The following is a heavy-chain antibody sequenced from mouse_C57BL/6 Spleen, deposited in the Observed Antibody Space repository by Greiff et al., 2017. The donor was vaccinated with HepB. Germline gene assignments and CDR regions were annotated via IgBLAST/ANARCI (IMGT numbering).Heavy chain of an antibody. CDR3: ARGTYYYGNSSWFAY. CDR2: ISYDGSN. Sequence: DVKLQESGPGLVKPSQSLSLTCSVTGYSITSGYYWNWIRQFPGNKLEWMGYISYDGSNNYNPSLKNRISITRDTSKNQFFLKLNSVTTEDTATYDGARGTYYYGNSSWFAYWGQGTLVTVSA. V-gene: IGHV3-6*01. D-gene: IGHD1-1*01. CDR1: GYSITSGYY. J-gene: IGHJ3*01.